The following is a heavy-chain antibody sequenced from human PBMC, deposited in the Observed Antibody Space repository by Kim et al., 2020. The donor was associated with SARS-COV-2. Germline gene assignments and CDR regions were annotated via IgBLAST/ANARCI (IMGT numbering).Heavy chain of an antibody. V-gene: IGHV4-34*09. Sequence: IIYNPSLKSRVSFSLDTSKNQFSLKLSSVVAADTALYYCARDQGRDGFFDVWGRGTLVTVSS. CDR2: I. CDR3: ARDQGRDGFFDV. J-gene: IGHJ2*01.